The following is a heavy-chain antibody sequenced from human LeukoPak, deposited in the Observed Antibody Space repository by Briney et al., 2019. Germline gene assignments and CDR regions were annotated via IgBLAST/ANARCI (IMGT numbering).Heavy chain of an antibody. CDR2: ISAYNGNT. J-gene: IGHJ4*02. CDR3: ARESGIGVTGTYVSPDY. D-gene: IGHD6-13*01. Sequence: ASVKVSCKASGYTFSSYGITWVRQAPGQGLEWMGWISAYNGNTNYAQKLQGRVTVTTDTSTSTAYMEERSLRSDDTAVYYCARESGIGVTGTYVSPDYWGQGTLVTVSS. CDR1: GYTFSSYG. V-gene: IGHV1-18*01.